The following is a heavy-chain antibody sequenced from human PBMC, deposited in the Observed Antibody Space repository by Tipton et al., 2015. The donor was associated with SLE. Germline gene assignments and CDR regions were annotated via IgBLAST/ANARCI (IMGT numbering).Heavy chain of an antibody. CDR3: ARTVGAPRGFYWYFDL. D-gene: IGHD1-26*01. J-gene: IGHJ2*01. Sequence: TLSLTCTVSGYSISSGYYWGWIRQPPGKGLEWIGSIYHSGSTYYNPSLKSRVTISVDTSKNQFSLKLSSVTAADTAVYYCARTVGAPRGFYWYFDLWGRGPPVAVSS. V-gene: IGHV4-38-2*02. CDR2: IYHSGST. CDR1: GYSISSGYY.